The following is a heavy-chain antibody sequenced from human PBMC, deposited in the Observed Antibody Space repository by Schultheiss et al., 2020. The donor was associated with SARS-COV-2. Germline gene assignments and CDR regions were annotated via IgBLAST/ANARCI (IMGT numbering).Heavy chain of an antibody. CDR3: ARYAGDI. J-gene: IGHJ3*02. D-gene: IGHD2-2*01. V-gene: IGHV4-59*12. CDR2: IYYSGST. CDR1: GGSISSYY. Sequence: GSLRLSCTVSGGSISSYYWSWIRQPPGKGLEWIGYIYYSGSTNYNPSLKSRVTISVDTSKNQFSLKLSSVTAADTAVYYCARYAGDIWGQGTMVTVSS.